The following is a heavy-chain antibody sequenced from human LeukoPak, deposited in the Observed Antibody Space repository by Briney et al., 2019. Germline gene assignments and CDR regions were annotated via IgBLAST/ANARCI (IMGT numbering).Heavy chain of an antibody. CDR3: ARSEPWTHLLIFDY. CDR1: GYTSTSYG. D-gene: IGHD5-18*01. V-gene: IGHV1-18*01. J-gene: IGHJ4*02. CDR2: ISAYNGNT. Sequence: ASVKVSCKASGYTSTSYGISWVRQAPGQGLEWMGWISAYNGNTNYAQKLQGRVTMTTDTSTSTAYMELRSLRSDDTAVYYCARSEPWTHLLIFDYWGQGTLVTVSS.